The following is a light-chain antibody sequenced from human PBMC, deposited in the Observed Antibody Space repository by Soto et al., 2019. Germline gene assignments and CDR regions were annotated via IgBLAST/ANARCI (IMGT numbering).Light chain of an antibody. J-gene: IGKJ1*01. CDR1: QTVSSSY. CDR3: QKYDNSPWT. V-gene: IGKV3-20*01. CDR2: GAS. Sequence: EIVWTQSPGTLSLSPGERATLSCRASQTVSSSYLAWYQQKPGQAPRLLIYGASSRATGIPDRFSGSGSGTDFTLNISRVEPEEGAVYYCQKYDNSPWTFGQGTTVEIK.